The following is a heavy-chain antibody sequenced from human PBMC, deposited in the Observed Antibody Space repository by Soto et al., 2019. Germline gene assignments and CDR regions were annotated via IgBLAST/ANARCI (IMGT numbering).Heavy chain of an antibody. J-gene: IGHJ6*02. CDR3: ATPLPEWELPEQGYYYYYGMDV. CDR2: ISAYNGNT. CDR1: GYTFTSYG. D-gene: IGHD1-26*01. Sequence: ASVKVSCEASGYTFTSYGISWVRQAPGQGLEWMGWISAYNGNTNYAQKLQGRVTMTTDTSTSTAYMELRSLRSDDTAVYYCATPLPEWELPEQGYYYYYGMDVWGQGTTVTVSS. V-gene: IGHV1-18*01.